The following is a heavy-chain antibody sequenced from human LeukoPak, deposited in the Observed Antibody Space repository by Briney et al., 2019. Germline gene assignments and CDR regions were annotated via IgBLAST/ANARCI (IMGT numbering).Heavy chain of an antibody. CDR3: ARGLSVSVTTPLGY. J-gene: IGHJ4*02. Sequence: GGSLRLSCAASGFTFSSYGMHWVRQAPGKGLVWVSRINSDGSSTTYADSVKGRFTISRDNAKNTLYLQMNSLRAEDTAMYYCARGLSVSVTTPLGYWGQGTLVTVSS. D-gene: IGHD4-17*01. V-gene: IGHV3-74*01. CDR1: GFTFSSYG. CDR2: INSDGSST.